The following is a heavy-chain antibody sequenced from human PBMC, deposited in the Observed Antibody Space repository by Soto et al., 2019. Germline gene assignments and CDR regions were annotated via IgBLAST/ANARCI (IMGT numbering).Heavy chain of an antibody. CDR3: ARDRDDYIWGSYRWGYFDY. V-gene: IGHV3-21*01. CDR2: ISSSSSYI. Sequence: GGSLRLSCAASGFTFSSYSMNWVRQAPGKGLEWVSSISSSSSYIYYADSVKGRFTISRDNAKNSLYLQMNSLRAEDTAVYYCARDRDDYIWGSYRWGYFDYWGQGTLVTVSS. J-gene: IGHJ4*02. CDR1: GFTFSSYS. D-gene: IGHD3-16*02.